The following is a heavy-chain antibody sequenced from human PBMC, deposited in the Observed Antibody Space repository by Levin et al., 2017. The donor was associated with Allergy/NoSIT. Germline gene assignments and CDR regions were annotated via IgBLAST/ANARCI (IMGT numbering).Heavy chain of an antibody. D-gene: IGHD6-19*01. CDR1: GFTFNNYA. CDR3: AKDAIRGSDQPYYFDY. CDR2: IINSGVGT. J-gene: IGHJ4*02. V-gene: IGHV3-23*01. Sequence: GESLKISCAASGFTFNNYAMSWVRQAPGKGLEWVSAIINSGVGTYYADSVKGRFTISRDNSKSTMYLQMNSLRAEDTAVYFCAKDAIRGSDQPYYFDYWGQGTLVTASS.